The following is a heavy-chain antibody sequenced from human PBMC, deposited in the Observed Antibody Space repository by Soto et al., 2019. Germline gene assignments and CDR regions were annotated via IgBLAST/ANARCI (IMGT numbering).Heavy chain of an antibody. CDR1: GGSFSGCY. CDR2: INHSGST. CDR3: ARGRVSKYYYYGMDV. D-gene: IGHD3-3*01. Sequence: SETLSLTCAVYGGSFSGCYWSWIPQPPGKGLEWIGEINHSGSTNYNPSLKSRVTISVDTSKNQFSLKLSSVTAADTAVYYCARGRVSKYYYYGMDVWGQGTTVT. J-gene: IGHJ6*02. V-gene: IGHV4-34*01.